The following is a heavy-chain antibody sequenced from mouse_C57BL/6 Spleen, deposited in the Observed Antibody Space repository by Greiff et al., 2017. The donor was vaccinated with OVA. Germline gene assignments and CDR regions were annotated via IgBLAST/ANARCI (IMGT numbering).Heavy chain of an antibody. V-gene: IGHV1-26*01. CDR3: ARWDYDYGLAY. D-gene: IGHD2-4*01. J-gene: IGHJ3*01. CDR1: GYTFTDYY. CDR2: INPNNGGT. Sequence: EVQLQQSGPELVKPGASVKISCKASGYTFTDYYMNWVKQSHGKSLEWIGDINPNNGGTSYNQKFKGKATLTVDKSSSTAYMELRSLTSEDSAVYYCARWDYDYGLAYWGQGTLVTVSA.